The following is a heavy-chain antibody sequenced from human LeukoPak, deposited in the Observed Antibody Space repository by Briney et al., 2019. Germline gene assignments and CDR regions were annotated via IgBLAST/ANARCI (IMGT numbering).Heavy chain of an antibody. Sequence: GASVKVSCKAFGYTFTSNYMHWVRQAPGQGPEWMGVISPSGGSTTYAQKFQGRVTMTRNTSISTAYMELSSLRSEDTAVYYCARTPLVGATTATDYWGQGTLVTVSS. D-gene: IGHD1-26*01. CDR1: GYTFTSNY. V-gene: IGHV1-46*01. CDR3: ARTPLVGATTATDY. CDR2: ISPSGGST. J-gene: IGHJ4*02.